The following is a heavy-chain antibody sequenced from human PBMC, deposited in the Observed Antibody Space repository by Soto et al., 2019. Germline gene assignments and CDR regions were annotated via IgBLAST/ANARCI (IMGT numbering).Heavy chain of an antibody. CDR3: ARGVSARYYDILTGYYRAFDI. J-gene: IGHJ3*02. CDR1: GYTFTSYD. CDR2: MNPNSGNT. Sequence: EAPVKVSCKASGYTFTSYDISWVRQATGQGLEWMGWMNPNSGNTGYAQKFQGRVTMTSNTSISTAYMELSSLRSEDTAVYYCARGVSARYYDILTGYYRAFDIWGQGTMVT. D-gene: IGHD3-9*01. V-gene: IGHV1-8*01.